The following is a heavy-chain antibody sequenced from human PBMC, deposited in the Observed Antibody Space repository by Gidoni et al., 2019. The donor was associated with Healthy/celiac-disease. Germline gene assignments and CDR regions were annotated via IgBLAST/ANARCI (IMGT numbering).Heavy chain of an antibody. CDR3: ARVRYSSGWYFRNYYYGMDV. D-gene: IGHD6-19*01. V-gene: IGHV3-30-3*01. J-gene: IGHJ6*02. Sequence: QVQLVESGGGVVQPGRSLRLSCAASGFTFSSYAMHWVRQAPGKGLEWVAVISYDGSNKYYADSVKGRFTISRDNSKNTLYLQMNSLRAEDTAVYYCARVRYSSGWYFRNYYYGMDVWGQGTTVTVSS. CDR2: ISYDGSNK. CDR1: GFTFSSYA.